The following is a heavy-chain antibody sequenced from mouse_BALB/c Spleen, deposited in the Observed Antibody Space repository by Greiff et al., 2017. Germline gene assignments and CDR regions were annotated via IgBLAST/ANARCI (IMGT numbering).Heavy chain of an antibody. D-gene: IGHD2-1*01. CDR2: IDPANGNT. V-gene: IGHV14-3*02. CDR3: ARRVYGNLDY. Sequence: EVHLVESGAELVKPGASVKLSCTASGFNIKDTYMHWVKQRPEQGLEWIGRIDPANGNTKYDPKFQGKATITADTSSNTAYLQLSSLTSEDTAVYYCARRVYGNLDYWGQGTTLTVSS. CDR1: GFNIKDTY. J-gene: IGHJ2*01.